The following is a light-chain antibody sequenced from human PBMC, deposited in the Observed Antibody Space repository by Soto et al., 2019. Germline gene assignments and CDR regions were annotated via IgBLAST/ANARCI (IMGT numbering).Light chain of an antibody. CDR2: DVS. J-gene: IGLJ1*01. Sequence: QSALTQPASVSGSPGQSITISCTGTSSDVGGYNYASWYQQHPGKAHKFMIYDVSNRPSGVSNRFSGSKSGNTASLTISGLQAEDEADYYCSSYTTSNTRQIVFGTGTKLTVL. CDR1: SSDVGGYNY. CDR3: SSYTTSNTRQIV. V-gene: IGLV2-14*01.